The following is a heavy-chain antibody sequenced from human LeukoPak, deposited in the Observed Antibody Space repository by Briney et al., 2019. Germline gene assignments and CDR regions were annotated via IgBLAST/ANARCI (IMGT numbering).Heavy chain of an antibody. CDR1: GFTFSSIA. V-gene: IGHV3-23*01. Sequence: GGSLRLSCAPSGFTFSSIAISGVRQAPGRGLKWVSVISSSGGNTYYADSVKGRFTISRDNSKNTLYLQMNSLRAEDTAVYYCAKDPILTGYYSTFDYWGQGTLVTVSS. CDR2: ISSSGGNT. CDR3: AKDPILTGYYSTFDY. D-gene: IGHD3-9*01. J-gene: IGHJ4*02.